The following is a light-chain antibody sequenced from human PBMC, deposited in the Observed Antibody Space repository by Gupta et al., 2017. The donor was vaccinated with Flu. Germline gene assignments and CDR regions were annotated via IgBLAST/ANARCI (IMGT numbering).Light chain of an antibody. CDR1: DSNIGNKY. J-gene: IGLJ1*01. V-gene: IGLV1-51*02. CDR2: ENS. Sequence: KVTISCSGSDSNIGNKYVLWYQQLPGTAPKLLIYENSKRPSGIPDRFSGSKSGTSATLGITGLQTGDEADYYCGTWDSSLSSYVFGTGTKVNVL. CDR3: GTWDSSLSSYV.